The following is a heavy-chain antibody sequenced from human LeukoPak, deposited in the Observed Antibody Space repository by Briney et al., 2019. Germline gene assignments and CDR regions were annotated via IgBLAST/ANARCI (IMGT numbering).Heavy chain of an antibody. J-gene: IGHJ3*02. CDR3: AKGTRYGPAAISPAFDI. CDR2: IRYDGSNK. Sequence: GGSLRLSCAASGFTFSSYGMHLVRQAPGKGLEWVAFIRYDGSNKYYADSVKGRFTISRDNSKNTLYLQMNSLRAEDTAVYYCAKGTRYGPAAISPAFDIWGQGTMVTVSS. V-gene: IGHV3-30*02. D-gene: IGHD2-2*01. CDR1: GFTFSSYG.